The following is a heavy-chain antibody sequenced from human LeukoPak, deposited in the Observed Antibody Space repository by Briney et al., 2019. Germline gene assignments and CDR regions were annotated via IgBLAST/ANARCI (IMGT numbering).Heavy chain of an antibody. V-gene: IGHV5-51*01. Sequence: GASLKISCKGSGSSFTSYWIGWVRQLPGKGLEWMGIIYPGDSDTRYSPSFQGQVTISADKSISTAYLQWSSLKASDTAMYYCARSMSYYDSSGYYMADAFDIWGQGTMVTVSS. CDR2: IYPGDSDT. CDR1: GSSFTSYW. D-gene: IGHD3-22*01. J-gene: IGHJ3*02. CDR3: ARSMSYYDSSGYYMADAFDI.